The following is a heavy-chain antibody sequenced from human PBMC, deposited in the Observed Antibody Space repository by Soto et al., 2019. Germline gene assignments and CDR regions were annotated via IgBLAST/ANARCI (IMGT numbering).Heavy chain of an antibody. CDR2: ISSSSSYI. J-gene: IGHJ6*02. Sequence: GSLRLSCAASGFTFSSYSMNWVRQAPWKGLEWVSSISSSSSYIYYADSVKGRFTISRDNAKNSLYLQMNSLRAEDTAVYYCAREPPRFGLYSSSCYGVDDGMDVWGQGTPVTFSS. CDR3: AREPPRFGLYSSSCYGVDDGMDV. CDR1: GFTFSSYS. D-gene: IGHD6-13*01. V-gene: IGHV3-21*01.